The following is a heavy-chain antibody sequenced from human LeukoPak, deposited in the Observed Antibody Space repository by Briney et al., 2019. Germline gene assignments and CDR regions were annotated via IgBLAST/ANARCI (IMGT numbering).Heavy chain of an antibody. CDR1: GYTFTGYY. D-gene: IGHD6-19*01. V-gene: IGHV1-8*03. J-gene: IGHJ6*03. Sequence: GASVKVSCKASGYTFTGYYMHWVRQAPGQGLEWMGWINPNSGNTGYAQKFQGRVTITRNTSISTAYMELSSLRSEDTAVYYCARVPEYSSGWWNYYYYYMDVWGKGTTVTVSS. CDR3: ARVPEYSSGWWNYYYYYMDV. CDR2: INPNSGNT.